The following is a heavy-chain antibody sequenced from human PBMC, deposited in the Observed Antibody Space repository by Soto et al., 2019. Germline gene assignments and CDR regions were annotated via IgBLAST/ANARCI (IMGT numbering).Heavy chain of an antibody. V-gene: IGHV4-30-2*01. D-gene: IGHD2-15*01. CDR3: ARGLLIAGGSLTPILTYYYYMDV. Sequence: SETLSLTCAFSGGSISSGGYSWSWIRQPPGKGLEWIGYIYHSGSTNYNPSLKSRVTISVDRSKNQFSLKLSSVTAADTAVYYCARGLLIAGGSLTPILTYYYYMDVWGKGTTVTVSS. CDR1: GGSISSGGYS. CDR2: IYHSGST. J-gene: IGHJ6*03.